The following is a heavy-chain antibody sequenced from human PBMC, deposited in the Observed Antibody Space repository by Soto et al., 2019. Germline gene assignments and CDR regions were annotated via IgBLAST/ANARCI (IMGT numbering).Heavy chain of an antibody. CDR2: IIPIFGTA. V-gene: IGHV1-69*01. Sequence: QVQLVQSGAEVQKPGSSVKVSCKASGGTFSSYAISWVRQAPGQGLEWMGGIIPIFGTANYAQKFQGRVTITADESTSTAYMELSSLRSEDTAVYYCARDYDSSGYYRTYYYYGMDVWGQGTTVTVSS. CDR1: GGTFSSYA. J-gene: IGHJ6*02. CDR3: ARDYDSSGYYRTYYYYGMDV. D-gene: IGHD3-22*01.